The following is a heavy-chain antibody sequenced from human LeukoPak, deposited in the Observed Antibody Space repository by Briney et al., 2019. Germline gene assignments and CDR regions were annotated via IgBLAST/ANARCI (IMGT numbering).Heavy chain of an antibody. D-gene: IGHD3-10*01. Sequence: GESLKISCKGSGYSFSTHWIGWVRQMPGKGLEWMGIIYPGDSDTRYSPSFQGQVTISAGKSINTAYLQWSSLKASDTSMYYCARRSSGFDYWGQGTLVTVSS. J-gene: IGHJ4*02. CDR3: ARRSSGFDY. CDR1: GYSFSTHW. V-gene: IGHV5-51*01. CDR2: IYPGDSDT.